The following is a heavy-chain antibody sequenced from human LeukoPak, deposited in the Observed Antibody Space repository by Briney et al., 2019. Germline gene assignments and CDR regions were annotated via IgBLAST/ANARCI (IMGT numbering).Heavy chain of an antibody. D-gene: IGHD3-10*01. J-gene: IGHJ6*03. CDR3: AKGLLWFEMYYMDV. CDR1: GFTFSSYG. V-gene: IGHV3-30*02. Sequence: GGSLRLSCAASGFTFSSYGMHWVRQAPGKGLEWVAFIRYDGSNKYYADSVKGRFTISRDNSKNTLYLQMTSLRAEDTAVYYCAKGLLWFEMYYMDVWGKGTTVTISS. CDR2: IRYDGSNK.